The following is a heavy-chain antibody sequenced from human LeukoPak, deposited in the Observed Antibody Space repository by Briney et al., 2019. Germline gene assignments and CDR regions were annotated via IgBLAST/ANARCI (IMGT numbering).Heavy chain of an antibody. V-gene: IGHV3-74*01. D-gene: IGHD3-22*01. Sequence: PGGSLRLSCAASGFTFSSYWMHWVRQAPGKGLVWVSRINTDGSSTSYADSVKGRFTISRDNAKNTLYLQMNSLRAEDTAVYYCARESYYYDSSGYYWFDPWGQGTLDTVSS. CDR1: GFTFSSYW. CDR3: ARESYYYDSSGYYWFDP. CDR2: INTDGSST. J-gene: IGHJ5*02.